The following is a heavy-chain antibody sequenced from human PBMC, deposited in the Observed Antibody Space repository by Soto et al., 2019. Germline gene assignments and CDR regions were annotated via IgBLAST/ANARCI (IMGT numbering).Heavy chain of an antibody. CDR2: ISAHNGDT. D-gene: IGHD3-22*01. J-gene: IGHJ4*02. Sequence: ASVKVSCKASGYTFTSYGISWVRQAPGQGLEWVGWISAHNGDTRYAQNLQGRITMTTDTFTNTAYMELTSLTSDDTAVYYCARDWSRYYDSSGLMWFYWGQGTLVTVSS. CDR1: GYTFTSYG. V-gene: IGHV1-18*01. CDR3: ARDWSRYYDSSGLMWFY.